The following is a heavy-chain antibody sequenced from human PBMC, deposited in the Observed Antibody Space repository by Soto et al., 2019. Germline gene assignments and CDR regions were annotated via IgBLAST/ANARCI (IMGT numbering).Heavy chain of an antibody. V-gene: IGHV3-74*01. D-gene: IGHD2-8*01. CDR1: GFTFSSYW. CDR2: IDTYGSAT. CDR3: VKGHGMYSDFDS. Sequence: GGSLRLSCAASGFTFSSYWMHWVRQPPGKGLMWVSRIDTYGSATKYADSVEGRFTISRDNSKNTLYLQMNRLRAEDTALYSFVKGHGMYSDFDSWGQGTLVTVSS. J-gene: IGHJ4*02.